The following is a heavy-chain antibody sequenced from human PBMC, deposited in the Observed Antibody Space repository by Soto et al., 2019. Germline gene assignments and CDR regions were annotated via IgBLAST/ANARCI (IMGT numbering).Heavy chain of an antibody. J-gene: IGHJ1*01. V-gene: IGHV1-24*01. CDR2: FDPEEGKM. CDR3: ATDLGVALAPLSILYFQQ. CDR1: GYSLNELC. D-gene: IGHD3-10*01. Sequence: ASVKVSCKVSGYSLNELCMHWVRQPPGKALEWIGGFDPEEGKMIYTQNFQGRVTMTEDTSTDTAYMELNSLTSEDTAIYYCATDLGVALAPLSILYFQQWGQGTVVTVSS.